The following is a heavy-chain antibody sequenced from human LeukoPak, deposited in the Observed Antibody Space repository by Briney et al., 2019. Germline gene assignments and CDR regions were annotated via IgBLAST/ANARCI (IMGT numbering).Heavy chain of an antibody. Sequence: ASVKVSCKASGYSFTGYYMHWVRQAPGQGLEWMGWINPNSGGTNYTQKFQGRVTMTRDTSISTAYMELSILRSDDTAVYYCARDAALRAHYYYYYYMDVWGKGTTVTISS. CDR1: GYSFTGYY. D-gene: IGHD2-15*01. V-gene: IGHV1-2*02. J-gene: IGHJ6*03. CDR3: ARDAALRAHYYYYYYMDV. CDR2: INPNSGGT.